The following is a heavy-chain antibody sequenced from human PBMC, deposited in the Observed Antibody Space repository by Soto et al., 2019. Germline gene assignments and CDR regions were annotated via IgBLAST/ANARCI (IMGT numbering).Heavy chain of an antibody. V-gene: IGHV3-33*01. Sequence: QVQLVESGGGVVQPGRSLRLSCAASGFTFSFYGMHWVRQAPGKGLEWVALIWFDGTNKYYADSVKGRFTISRDNSKNTLYLQMYSLRAEDTAVYYCARGDSFVDVWGKGTTVTVSS. J-gene: IGHJ6*04. D-gene: IGHD2-21*01. CDR3: ARGDSFVDV. CDR1: GFTFSFYG. CDR2: IWFDGTNK.